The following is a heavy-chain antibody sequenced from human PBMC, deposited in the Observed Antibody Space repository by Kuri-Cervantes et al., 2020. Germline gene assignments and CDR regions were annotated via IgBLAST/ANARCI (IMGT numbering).Heavy chain of an antibody. CDR1: GFTFSSYG. V-gene: IGHV3-30*03. Sequence: GSLRLSCAASGFTFSSYGMHWVRQAPGKGLEWVAVISYDGSNKYYADSVKGRFTISRDNSKNTLYLQMNSLRVEDTAAYYCARDGAVTNYFGYWGQGTLVTVSS. CDR2: ISYDGSNK. J-gene: IGHJ4*02. D-gene: IGHD6-19*01. CDR3: ARDGAVTNYFGY.